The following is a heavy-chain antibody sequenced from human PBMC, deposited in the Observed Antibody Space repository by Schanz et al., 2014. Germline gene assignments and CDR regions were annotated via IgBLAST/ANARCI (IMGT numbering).Heavy chain of an antibody. Sequence: QVQLVESGGDLVKPGGSLRLSCAASGFTFSDYYMSWIRQAPGKGLEWVSSISGDSDYIYYADSVKGRFTISRDNSMNTLSLQMNGLSADDTAIYYCAKGQGAVINNWYFDLWGRGTLVTVSS. CDR3: AKGQGAVINNWYFDL. D-gene: IGHD2-21*01. CDR2: ISGDSDYI. V-gene: IGHV3-11*05. CDR1: GFTFSDYY. J-gene: IGHJ2*01.